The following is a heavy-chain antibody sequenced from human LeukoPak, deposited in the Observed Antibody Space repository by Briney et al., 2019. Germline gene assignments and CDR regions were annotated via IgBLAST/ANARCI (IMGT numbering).Heavy chain of an antibody. CDR3: ARDLITMREFQVDY. D-gene: IGHD3-22*01. J-gene: IGHJ4*02. V-gene: IGHV4-59*01. Sequence: SETLSLTCTVSGGSISSYYWSWIRQPPGKGLEWLGYIYYSGSTNYNPSLKSRVTISVDTSKNQFSLKLSSVTAADTAVYYCARDLITMREFQVDYWGQRTLVTVSS. CDR1: GGSISSYY. CDR2: IYYSGST.